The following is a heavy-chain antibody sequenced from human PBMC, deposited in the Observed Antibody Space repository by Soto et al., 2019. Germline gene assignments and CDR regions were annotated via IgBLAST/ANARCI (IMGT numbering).Heavy chain of an antibody. D-gene: IGHD4-17*01. CDR1: GFTFSSYG. CDR2: IWYDGSNK. J-gene: IGHJ6*02. CDR3: ARDGLDYGGNSALHYYGMDV. V-gene: IGHV3-33*01. Sequence: QVQLVESGGGVVQPGRSLRLSCAASGFTFSSYGMHWVRQAPGKGLEWVAVIWYDGSNKYYADSVKGRFTISRDNSXXTXYXXMNSLRAEDSAVYYCARDGLDYGGNSALHYYGMDVWGQGATVNVSS.